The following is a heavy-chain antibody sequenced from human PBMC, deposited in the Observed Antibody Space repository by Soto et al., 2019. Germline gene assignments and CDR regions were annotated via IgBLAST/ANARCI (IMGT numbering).Heavy chain of an antibody. Sequence: GGSLRISCAASGFTLSSYWMSWVRQAPGKGLEWVANIKQDGSEKYYVDSVKGRFTISRDNAKNSLYLQMNSLRAEDTAVYYCARVGLQDYFDYWGQGTLVTVSS. CDR3: ARVGLQDYFDY. CDR1: GFTLSSYW. J-gene: IGHJ4*02. CDR2: IKQDGSEK. D-gene: IGHD4-4*01. V-gene: IGHV3-7*04.